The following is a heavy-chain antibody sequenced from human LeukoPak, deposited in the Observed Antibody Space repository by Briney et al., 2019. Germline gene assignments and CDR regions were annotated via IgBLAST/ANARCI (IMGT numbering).Heavy chain of an antibody. D-gene: IGHD1-26*01. CDR3: ARSVDSGSYWGGFDY. CDR1: GFTFSSFG. V-gene: IGHV3-30*02. Sequence: GGSLRLSCAASGFTFSSFGMHWVRQAPGKGLEWVAFIRYDGSNKYYADSVKGRFTISRDNSKNTLYLQMNSLRAEDTAVYYCARSVDSGSYWGGFDYWGQGTLVTVSS. CDR2: IRYDGSNK. J-gene: IGHJ4*02.